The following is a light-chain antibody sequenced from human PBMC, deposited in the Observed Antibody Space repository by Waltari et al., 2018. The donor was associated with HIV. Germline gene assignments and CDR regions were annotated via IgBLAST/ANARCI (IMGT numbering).Light chain of an antibody. V-gene: IGKV1-39*01. CDR3: QQSFSGFS. CDR2: ATS. CDR1: HNISCF. J-gene: IGKJ3*01. Sequence: IQLTQSPSSLSAYLANNVTITCRPSHNISCFLNWYQQKPGKAPKLLVFATSSLQSGVPSRFKGSASGMDFSLTINSLHPEDFATYYCQQSFSGFSFGPGTSVD.